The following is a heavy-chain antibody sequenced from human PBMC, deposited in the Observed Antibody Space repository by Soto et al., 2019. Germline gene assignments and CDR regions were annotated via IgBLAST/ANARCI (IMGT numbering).Heavy chain of an antibody. J-gene: IGHJ4*02. CDR3: ATWAIAVGGEGV. CDR2: ISSTGDLI. V-gene: IGHV3-48*02. D-gene: IGHD2-21*01. Sequence: GSLRLSGTAAGFSVSDYSVNWVRQAPGKGLEWISYISSTGDLILYADSVKGRFTIARDIDKNSMYLQMDSLRDDDSAVYYCATWAIAVGGEGVWGQGTLVTVSS. CDR1: GFSVSDYS.